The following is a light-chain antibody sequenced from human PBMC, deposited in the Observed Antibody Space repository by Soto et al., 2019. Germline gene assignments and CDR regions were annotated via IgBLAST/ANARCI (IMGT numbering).Light chain of an antibody. CDR1: SSDVGGYNY. J-gene: IGLJ1*01. CDR3: SSYTSSSTSYV. CDR2: EVT. V-gene: IGLV2-14*01. Sequence: QSALAQPASVSGSPGQSITISCTGTSSDVGGYNYVSWYQQYPGKAPKLMIYEVTNRPSGVSNRFSGSKYGNTASLTISGLQAEDEADYYCSSYTSSSTSYVFGTGTKVTVL.